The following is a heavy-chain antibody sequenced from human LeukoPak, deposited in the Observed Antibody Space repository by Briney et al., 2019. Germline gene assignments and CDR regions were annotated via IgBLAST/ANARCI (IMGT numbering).Heavy chain of an antibody. V-gene: IGHV3-21*01. CDR1: GFTFSSYS. CDR2: ISSSSSCI. J-gene: IGHJ4*02. CDR3: ARVTYGDPEDY. Sequence: GGSLRLSCAASGFTFSSYSMNWVRQAPGKGLEWVSSISSSSSCIYYADSVKGRFTISRDNAKNSLYLQMNSLRAEDTAVYYCARVTYGDPEDYWGQGTLVTVSS. D-gene: IGHD4-17*01.